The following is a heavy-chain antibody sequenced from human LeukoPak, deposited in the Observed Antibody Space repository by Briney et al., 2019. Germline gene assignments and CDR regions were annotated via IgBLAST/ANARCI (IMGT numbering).Heavy chain of an antibody. CDR3: ARLYYDGWGGLDV. Sequence: SETLSLTCSASGGSISSASYYWGWIRQPPGKGLEWIGSLYYTGRTDYNPSLKSRVTISADTSKNQFSLRSSSVTAADTAVYYCARLYYDGWGGLDVWGQGTTVTVSS. CDR2: LYYTGRT. V-gene: IGHV4-39*01. D-gene: IGHD3-22*01. CDR1: GGSISSASYY. J-gene: IGHJ6*02.